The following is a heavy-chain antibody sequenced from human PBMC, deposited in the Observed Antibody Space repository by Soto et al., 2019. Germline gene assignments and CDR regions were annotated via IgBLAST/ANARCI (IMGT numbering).Heavy chain of an antibody. J-gene: IGHJ3*01. CDR2: ISIGSGSI. V-gene: IGHV3-48*02. D-gene: IGHD3-16*01. CDR3: VREGRLVFDF. CDR1: GFSFSNYA. Sequence: EVQLVESGGGLVQPGGSRRVSCAASGFSFSNYAMNWVRQAPGKAPEWVSYISIGSGSIFYADSVKGRFTISSADAKTSLYLHINTLRDEDQAVYYCVREGRLVFDFWGQGTMVSVSS.